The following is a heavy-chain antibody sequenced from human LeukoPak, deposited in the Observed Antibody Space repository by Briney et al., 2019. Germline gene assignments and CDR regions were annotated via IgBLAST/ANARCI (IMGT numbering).Heavy chain of an antibody. J-gene: IGHJ6*03. Sequence: GGSLRLSCAASGFTFSSYAMSWVRQAPGKGLEWVSAISGSGGSTYYADSVKGRFTISRDNSKNTLYLQMNSLRAEDTAVYYCAKDGAIVATNYYYYYMDVWGKGTTVTVSS. CDR1: GFTFSSYA. V-gene: IGHV3-23*01. CDR3: AKDGAIVATNYYYYYMDV. D-gene: IGHD5-12*01. CDR2: ISGSGGST.